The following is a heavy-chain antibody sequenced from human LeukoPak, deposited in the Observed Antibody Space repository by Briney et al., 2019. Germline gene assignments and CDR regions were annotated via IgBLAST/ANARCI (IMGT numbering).Heavy chain of an antibody. J-gene: IGHJ4*02. D-gene: IGHD2-2*01. CDR1: GASVSSSDYY. V-gene: IGHV4-39*01. CDR2: IYFSGGT. Sequence: SETLSLTCTVSGASVSSSDYYWSWIRQPPGKGLEWIGNIYFSGGTYYNPSLKSRVTMSVDTSNNQFSLKLSSVTATDTALYYCARLFIRDIVVVPAASIDSWGQGTLVTVSS. CDR3: ARLFIRDIVVVPAASIDS.